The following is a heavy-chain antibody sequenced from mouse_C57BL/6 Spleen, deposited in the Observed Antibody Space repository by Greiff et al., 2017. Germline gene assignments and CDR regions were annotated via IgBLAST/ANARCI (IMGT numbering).Heavy chain of an antibody. Sequence: QVQLQQPGAELVKPGASVKLSCKASGYTFTSYWITWVKQRPGQGLEWIGDIYPGSGSTNYNEKFKSKATLTVDTSSSTAYMQLSCLTSEDSAVYYCARYGADGYYAMDYWGQGTSVTVSS. V-gene: IGHV1-55*01. CDR3: ARYGADGYYAMDY. CDR1: GYTFTSYW. CDR2: IYPGSGST. J-gene: IGHJ4*01. D-gene: IGHD2-3*01.